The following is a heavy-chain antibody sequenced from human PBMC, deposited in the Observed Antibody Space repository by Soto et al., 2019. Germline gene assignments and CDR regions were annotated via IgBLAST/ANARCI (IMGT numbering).Heavy chain of an antibody. Sequence: GGSLRLSCAAPGFTFSSYAMHWVRQAPGKGLEWGAVISYDGSNKYYADSVKGRFTISRDNSKNTLYLQMNSLRAEDTAVYYCARIPVVPAARPFYYYGMDVWGQGTTVTVSS. CDR2: ISYDGSNK. J-gene: IGHJ6*02. V-gene: IGHV3-30-3*01. CDR3: ARIPVVPAARPFYYYGMDV. D-gene: IGHD2-2*02. CDR1: GFTFSSYA.